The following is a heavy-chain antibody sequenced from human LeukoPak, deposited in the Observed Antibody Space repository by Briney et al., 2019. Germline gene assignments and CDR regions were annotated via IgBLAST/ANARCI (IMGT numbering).Heavy chain of an antibody. CDR2: ISGSGGST. Sequence: GGSLRLSCAASGFTFSSYAMSWVRQAPGKGLEWVSAISGSGGSTYYADSVKGRYTISRDNSKNTLYLQMNSLRAEDTAVYYCAKDRVAVTRLGAFDIWGQGTMVTVSS. CDR3: AKDRVAVTRLGAFDI. J-gene: IGHJ3*02. D-gene: IGHD3-3*01. V-gene: IGHV3-23*01. CDR1: GFTFSSYA.